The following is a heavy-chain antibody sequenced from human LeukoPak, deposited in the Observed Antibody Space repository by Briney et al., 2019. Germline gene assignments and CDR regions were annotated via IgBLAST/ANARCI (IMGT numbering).Heavy chain of an antibody. Sequence: ASVTVSCKASGYTFTSYGISWVRQAPGQGLEWMGWISAYNGNTSYAQKLQGRVTMTTDTSTSTAYMELRSLRSDDTAVYYCARAREYIGLDYWGQGTLVTVSS. V-gene: IGHV1-18*01. CDR3: ARAREYIGLDY. CDR1: GYTFTSYG. CDR2: ISAYNGNT. D-gene: IGHD3-10*01. J-gene: IGHJ4*02.